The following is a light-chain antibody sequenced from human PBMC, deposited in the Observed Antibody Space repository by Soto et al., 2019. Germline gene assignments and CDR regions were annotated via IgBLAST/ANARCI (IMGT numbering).Light chain of an antibody. Sequence: QSALTQPRSVSGSPRQSVTISCTGTSSDVGGYTYVSWYQQHPGKAPKLIIYDVSKRPTGVPDRFSGSKSGNTASLTISGLQAEDEADYYCCSYAGSYTYWVFGGGTKLTVL. CDR1: SSDVGGYTY. J-gene: IGLJ3*02. CDR2: DVS. V-gene: IGLV2-11*01. CDR3: CSYAGSYTYWV.